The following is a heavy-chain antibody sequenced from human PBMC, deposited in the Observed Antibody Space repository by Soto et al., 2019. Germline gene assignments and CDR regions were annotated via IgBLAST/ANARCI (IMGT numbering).Heavy chain of an antibody. J-gene: IGHJ6*03. Sequence: PSETLSLTCTVSGGSISSSSYYWGWIRQPPGKGLEWIGSIYYSGSTYYNPSLKSRVTISVDTSKNQFSLKLSSVTAADTAVYYCASCLNDFYYMDVWGKGTTVTVSS. V-gene: IGHV4-39*01. CDR3: ASCLNDFYYMDV. D-gene: IGHD3-3*01. CDR1: GGSISSSSYY. CDR2: IYYSGST.